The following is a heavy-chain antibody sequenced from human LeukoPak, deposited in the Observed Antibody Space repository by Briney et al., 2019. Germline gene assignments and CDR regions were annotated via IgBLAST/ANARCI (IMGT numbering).Heavy chain of an antibody. Sequence: PSETLSLTCTVSGGSIRSYYWGWIRQPPGKGLEWIGNIYYRGTTNYNPSLKSRLTISVDTSKNQFSLKLTSVTAADTAIYYCARLTYHDFWGASPAWGQGTLVTVSS. CDR1: GGSIRSYY. D-gene: IGHD3-3*01. V-gene: IGHV4-59*01. CDR2: IYYRGTT. J-gene: IGHJ5*02. CDR3: ARLTYHDFWGASPA.